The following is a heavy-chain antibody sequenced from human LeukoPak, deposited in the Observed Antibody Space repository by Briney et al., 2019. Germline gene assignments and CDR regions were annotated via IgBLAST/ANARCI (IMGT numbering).Heavy chain of an antibody. CDR3: AREGSSYAIDY. J-gene: IGHJ4*02. V-gene: IGHV4-30-2*05. CDR2: IYHSGST. Sequence: SETLSLTCAVSGGSISSGGYSWSWIRQPPGKGLEWIGYIYHSGSTYYNPSLKSRVTISVDTSKNQFTLKLSSVTAADTAVYYCAREGSSYAIDYWGQGTLVTVSS. D-gene: IGHD2-2*01. CDR1: GGSISSGGYS.